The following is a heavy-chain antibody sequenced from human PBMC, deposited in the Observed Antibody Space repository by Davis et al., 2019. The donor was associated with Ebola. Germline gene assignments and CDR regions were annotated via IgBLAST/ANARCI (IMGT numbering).Heavy chain of an antibody. CDR2: IYYSGST. J-gene: IGHJ5*02. Sequence: SETLSLTCTVSGGSISSSSYYWGWIRQPPGKGLEWIGSIYYSGSTYYNPSLKSRVTISVDTSKNQFSLKLSSVTAADTAVYYCARGRQMGWFDPWGQGTLVTVSS. CDR3: ARGRQMGWFDP. V-gene: IGHV4-39*07. D-gene: IGHD5-24*01. CDR1: GGSISSSSYY.